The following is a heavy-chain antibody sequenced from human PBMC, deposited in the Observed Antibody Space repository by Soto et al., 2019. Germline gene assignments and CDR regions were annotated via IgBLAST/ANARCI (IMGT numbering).Heavy chain of an antibody. CDR3: ARVVIAAAGEYYFDY. Sequence: QVQLVESGGGVVQPGRSLRLSCAASGFTFSSYGMHWVRQAPGKGLEWVAVIWYDGSNKYYADSVKGRFTISRDNSKNTLYLQMKSLRAENTAVYYCARVVIAAAGEYYFDYWGQGTLVTVSS. J-gene: IGHJ4*02. V-gene: IGHV3-33*01. D-gene: IGHD6-13*01. CDR1: GFTFSSYG. CDR2: IWYDGSNK.